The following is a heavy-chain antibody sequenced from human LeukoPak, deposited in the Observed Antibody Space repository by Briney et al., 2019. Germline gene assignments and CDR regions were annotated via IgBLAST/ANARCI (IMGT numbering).Heavy chain of an antibody. J-gene: IGHJ4*02. D-gene: IGHD3-22*01. CDR1: GGSFSGYY. Sequence: SETLSLTCAVYGGSFSGYYWSWIRQPPGKGLEWIGEINHSGSTNYNPSLKSRVTISVDTSKNQFSLKLSSVTAADTAVYYCARGRRTATVTTVYYDSSGYYGYWGQGTLVTVSS. V-gene: IGHV4-34*01. CDR3: ARGRRTATVTTVYYDSSGYYGY. CDR2: INHSGST.